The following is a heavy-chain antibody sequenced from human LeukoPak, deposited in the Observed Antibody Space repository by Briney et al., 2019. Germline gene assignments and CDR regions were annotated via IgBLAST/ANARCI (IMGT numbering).Heavy chain of an antibody. Sequence: GGSLRLSCTASGFAASGFTFSEHSVNWVRQVSGQGLEWVSFISTTSYYKYYADSVRGRFTISRDNAKNSLYLQMNSLRAEDTAVYYCVPNPMVRGVIITEVSVPVDYWGQGTLVTVSS. CDR1: GFTFSEHS. CDR2: ISTTSYYK. J-gene: IGHJ4*02. CDR3: VPNPMVRGVIITEVSVPVDY. D-gene: IGHD3-10*01. V-gene: IGHV3-21*05.